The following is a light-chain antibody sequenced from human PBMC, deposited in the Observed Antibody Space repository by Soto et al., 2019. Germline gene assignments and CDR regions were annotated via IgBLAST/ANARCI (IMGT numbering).Light chain of an antibody. CDR2: KAS. Sequence: DIQMTQFPSTLSASVGDRVTSTCRASQSIDTWLAWHQQKPGQAPKLLISKASSLESGVPSRFSGSGSGTEFTLTISSLKPDDSATYYCQQYNSYRAFGQGTKVDIK. CDR1: QSIDTW. J-gene: IGKJ1*01. V-gene: IGKV1-5*03. CDR3: QQYNSYRA.